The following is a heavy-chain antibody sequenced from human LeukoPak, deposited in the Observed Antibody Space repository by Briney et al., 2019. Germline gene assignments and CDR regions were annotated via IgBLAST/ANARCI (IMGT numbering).Heavy chain of an antibody. V-gene: IGHV3-7*01. Sequence: GGSLRLSRAVSGFTFSSYWMSWVRQAPGKVLEWVANIKEDGSEKYYVDSVKGRFTISRDNAKNSLYLQMNSLRVEDTAVYYWGSEGGGAFDSWGQGTMVTVSS. CDR1: GFTFSSYW. CDR3: GSEGGGAFDS. CDR2: IKEDGSEK. D-gene: IGHD3-16*01. J-gene: IGHJ3*02.